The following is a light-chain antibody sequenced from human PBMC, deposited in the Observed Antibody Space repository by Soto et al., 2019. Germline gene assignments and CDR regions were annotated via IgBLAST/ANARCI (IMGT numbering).Light chain of an antibody. CDR1: SSDVGAYNH. J-gene: IGLJ1*01. Sequence: QYVLTQPASVSGSPGQSNTISCTGTSSDVGAYNHVSWYQQHPGKAPKLMIYEVSNRPSGVSNRFSGSKSGNTASLTISGLQAEDEADYYCSSYTSSSIPYVFGTGTKVTVL. CDR3: SSYTSSSIPYV. V-gene: IGLV2-14*01. CDR2: EVS.